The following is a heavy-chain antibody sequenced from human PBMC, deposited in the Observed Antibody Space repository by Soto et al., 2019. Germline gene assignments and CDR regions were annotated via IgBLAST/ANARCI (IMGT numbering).Heavy chain of an antibody. CDR1: GGTFNNYP. J-gene: IGHJ6*02. D-gene: IGHD5-12*01. CDR3: ARGRGYSGDDHYYYFDMDV. CDR2: SIPIFGTA. V-gene: IGHV1-69*13. Sequence: GASVKVSCKASGGTFNNYPITWVRQAPGEGLEWVGGSIPIFGTANYAQNFQGRVTISVDESTSTAYMELSSLRSEDTAVYYCARGRGYSGDDHYYYFDMDVWGQGTTVTVSS.